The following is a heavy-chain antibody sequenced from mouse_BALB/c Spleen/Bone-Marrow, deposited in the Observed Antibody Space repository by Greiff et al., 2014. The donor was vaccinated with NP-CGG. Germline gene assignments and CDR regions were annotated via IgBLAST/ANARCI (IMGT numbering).Heavy chain of an antibody. J-gene: IGHJ4*01. CDR3: ARGSYYEGAMDY. CDR2: IWAGGST. Sequence: VQLQESGPGLVAPSQSLSITCTVSGFSLPSYGVHWVRQPPGKVLEWLGLIWAGGSTNYNSALMSRLSISKDNSKSQVFLEMNSLQTDDTAMYYCARGSYYEGAMDYWGQGTSVTVSS. D-gene: IGHD1-1*01. CDR1: GFSLPSYG. V-gene: IGHV2-9*02.